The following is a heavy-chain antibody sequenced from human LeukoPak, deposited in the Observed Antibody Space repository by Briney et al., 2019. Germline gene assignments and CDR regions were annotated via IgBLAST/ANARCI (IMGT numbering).Heavy chain of an antibody. CDR1: GFTFSSYW. CDR3: ARDATTAIGTVYMDV. CDR2: INNDGSST. Sequence: PGGSLRLSCAASGFTFSSYWMHWVRQAPGKGLVWVSRINNDGSSTSYADSVKGRFTISRDNAKNTPYLEMNSLRVEDTAIYYCARDATTAIGTVYMDVWGKGTTVTISS. J-gene: IGHJ6*03. V-gene: IGHV3-74*01. D-gene: IGHD1-1*01.